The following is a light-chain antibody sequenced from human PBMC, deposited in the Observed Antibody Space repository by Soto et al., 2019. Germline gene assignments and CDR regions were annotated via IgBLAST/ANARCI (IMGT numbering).Light chain of an antibody. CDR2: TNN. CDR3: TAWDDSLNVVM. V-gene: IGLV1-44*01. CDR1: NSNIGNNA. Sequence: QSVLTQPPSASETPGQRVTISCSGSNSNIGNNAVNWYQQLPGAAPKLLIYTNNKRPSGVPDRFSGSKSGTSASLAISGLQSEDEADYYCTAWDDSLNVVMFGGGTKVTVL. J-gene: IGLJ3*02.